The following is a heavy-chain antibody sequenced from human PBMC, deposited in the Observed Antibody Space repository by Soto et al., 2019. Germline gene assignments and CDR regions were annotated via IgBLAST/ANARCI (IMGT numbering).Heavy chain of an antibody. CDR1: GFTFSSYA. D-gene: IGHD1-26*01. CDR2: ISGSGGTT. Sequence: EVQLLESGGGLVHPGGSLRLSCAASGFTFSSYAMNWVRQAPGKGLEWVSGISGSGGTTYYADSVKGRFTISRDNSNNTLSLQMNSLRADDTAVYYCARLLSGGSLRGRLWGQGTLVTVSS. V-gene: IGHV3-23*01. CDR3: ARLLSGGSLRGRL. J-gene: IGHJ4*02.